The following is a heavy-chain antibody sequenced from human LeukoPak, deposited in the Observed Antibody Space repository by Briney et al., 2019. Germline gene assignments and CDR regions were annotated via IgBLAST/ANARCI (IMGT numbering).Heavy chain of an antibody. CDR1: GFTFSSYS. D-gene: IGHD2-15*01. Sequence: GGSLRLSCAASGFTFSSYSMNWVRQAPGKGLEWVSSISSSSSYIYYADSVKGRFTISRDNAKNSLYLQMNSLRAEDTAVYYCARVIYCSGGSCYSRDDAFDIWGQGTMVTVSS. V-gene: IGHV3-21*01. CDR2: ISSSSSYI. CDR3: ARVIYCSGGSCYSRDDAFDI. J-gene: IGHJ3*02.